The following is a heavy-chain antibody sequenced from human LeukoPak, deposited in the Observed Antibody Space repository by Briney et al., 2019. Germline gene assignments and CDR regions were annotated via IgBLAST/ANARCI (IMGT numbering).Heavy chain of an antibody. V-gene: IGHV4-59*08. D-gene: IGHD3-10*01. Sequence: PSETLSLTCTVSGGSIGSYYWSWIRQPPGKELERIGYIYYSGSTNYNPSLKSRVTISVDTSKNQFSLKLSSVTAADTAVYYCARHGKDGSGSYYLIFDYWGQGTLVTVSS. CDR3: ARHGKDGSGSYYLIFDY. CDR2: IYYSGST. CDR1: GGSIGSYY. J-gene: IGHJ4*02.